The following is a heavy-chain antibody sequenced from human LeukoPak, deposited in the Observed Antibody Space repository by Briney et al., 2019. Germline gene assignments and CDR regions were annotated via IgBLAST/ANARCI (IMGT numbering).Heavy chain of an antibody. D-gene: IGHD2-2*01. CDR3: VRGCSDAGCYASAFDI. Sequence: GGSLRLSCAASGFTLNNYWMHWVHQGPGEGLMWVSRISRDGSSTTYADSVKGRFTISRDNTKNTLYLQMISLRAEDTAVYYCVRGCSDAGCYASAFDIWGRGTMVTVSS. V-gene: IGHV3-74*01. CDR1: GFTLNNYW. CDR2: ISRDGSST. J-gene: IGHJ3*02.